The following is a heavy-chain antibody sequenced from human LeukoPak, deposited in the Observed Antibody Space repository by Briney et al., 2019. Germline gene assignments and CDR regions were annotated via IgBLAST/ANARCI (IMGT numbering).Heavy chain of an antibody. V-gene: IGHV3-23*01. CDR3: AKDLGRDGYNFGDSPPWFDP. CDR2: ISGSGGST. CDR1: GFTFSSYA. J-gene: IGHJ5*02. D-gene: IGHD5-24*01. Sequence: LSGGSLRLSCAASGFTFSSYAMSWVRQAPGKGLEWVSAISGSGGSTYYADSVKGRFTISRDNSKNTLYLQMNSLRAEDTAVYYCAKDLGRDGYNFGDSPPWFDPWGQGTLVTVSS.